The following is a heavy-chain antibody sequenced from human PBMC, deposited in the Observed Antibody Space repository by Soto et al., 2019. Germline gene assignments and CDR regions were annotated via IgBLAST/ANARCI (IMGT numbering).Heavy chain of an antibody. CDR3: TTFYTSEPIGSAP. Sequence: EVQLVESGGGLVKPGGSLRLSCAASGFTFINAWMSWVRQAPGKGLEWVGRINSKTDGGTTDYAAPVKGRFTISRHDSKNTLYLQMNSLKTEDTAVYYCTTFYTSEPIGSAPWGQGTLVTVSS. D-gene: IGHD1-26*01. CDR1: GFTFINAW. V-gene: IGHV3-15*01. J-gene: IGHJ5*02. CDR2: INSKTDGGTT.